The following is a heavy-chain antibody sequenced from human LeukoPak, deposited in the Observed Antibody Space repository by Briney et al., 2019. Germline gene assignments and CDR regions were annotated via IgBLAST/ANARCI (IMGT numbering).Heavy chain of an antibody. J-gene: IGHJ4*02. V-gene: IGHV3-7*01. CDR1: GFTVSSNY. D-gene: IGHD3-9*01. CDR2: IKQDGSEK. CDR3: ARLILTSPKSTFDY. Sequence: GGSLRVSCAASGFTVSSNYMSWVSQAPGRGVEWVANIKQDGSEKNYVDSVKGRFTISRDNAKNSLYLQMNSLRAEDTAVYYCARLILTSPKSTFDYWSQGTLVTVSS.